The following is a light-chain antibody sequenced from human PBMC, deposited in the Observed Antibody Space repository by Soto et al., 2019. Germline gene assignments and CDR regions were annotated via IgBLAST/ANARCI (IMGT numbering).Light chain of an antibody. CDR1: QTVSNSF. V-gene: IGKV3-20*01. Sequence: EIVLTQSPDTLSLSPGQRATLSCRASQTVSNSFLAWYQQKPGQPPRLLIYGASSRAPGIPDKFSGSGSGTDFILTISGLDPDDFAVYYCQHYGDSPPYTFGQGTKLEIK. CDR2: GAS. CDR3: QHYGDSPPYT. J-gene: IGKJ2*01.